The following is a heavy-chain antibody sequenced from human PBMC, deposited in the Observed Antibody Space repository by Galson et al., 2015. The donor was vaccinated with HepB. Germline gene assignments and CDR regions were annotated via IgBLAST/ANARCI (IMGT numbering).Heavy chain of an antibody. CDR2: INTNSGSP. Sequence: SVKVSCKASGYTFTRYGINWVRQAPGQGLEWMGWINTNSGSPNYGRNHQGRVPMTTDTSTSTAYMELRSLTSDDTAVYYCARGGMATVGGPTFDYWGQGTLVTVSS. CDR3: ARGGMATVGGPTFDY. D-gene: IGHD5-24*01. V-gene: IGHV1-18*01. J-gene: IGHJ4*02. CDR1: GYTFTRYG.